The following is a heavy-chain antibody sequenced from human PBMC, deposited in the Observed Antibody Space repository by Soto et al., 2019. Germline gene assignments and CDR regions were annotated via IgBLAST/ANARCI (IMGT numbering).Heavy chain of an antibody. J-gene: IGHJ5*02. D-gene: IGHD1-26*01. CDR2: IWYDGSNK. CDR1: GFTFSSYG. CDR3: AKVSHYRGTTRNWFDP. Sequence: GGSLRLSCAASGFTFSSYGMHWVRQAPGKGLEWVAVIWYDGSNKYYADSVKGRFTISRDNSKNTLYLQMNSLRAEDTAVYYCAKVSHYRGTTRNWFDPWGKGTLVTVSS. V-gene: IGHV3-33*06.